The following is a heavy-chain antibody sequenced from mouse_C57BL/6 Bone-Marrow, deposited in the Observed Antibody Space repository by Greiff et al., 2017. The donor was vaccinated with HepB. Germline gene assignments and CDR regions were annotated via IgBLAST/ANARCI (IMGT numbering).Heavy chain of an antibody. V-gene: IGHV5-15*01. CDR2: ISNLAYSI. J-gene: IGHJ1*03. CDR1: GFTFSDYG. Sequence: DVKLVESGGGLVQPGGSLKLSCAASGFTFSDYGMAWVRQAPRKGPEWVAFISNLAYSIYYADNVTGRVTIARENAKNTLYLEMSSLRSEDTAMYYCARKGDYYRSSYWYFDVWGKGTTVTVSS. CDR3: ARKGDYYRSSYWYFDV. D-gene: IGHD1-1*01.